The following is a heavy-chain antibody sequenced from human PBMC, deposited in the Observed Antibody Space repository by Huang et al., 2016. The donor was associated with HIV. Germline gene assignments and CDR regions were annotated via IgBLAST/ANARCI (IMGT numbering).Heavy chain of an antibody. CDR2: IYWDNEE. D-gene: IGHD6-13*01. V-gene: IGHV2-5*02. J-gene: IGHJ4*02. Sequence: QITLKESGPTLVKPTQTLTLTCTFSGFSLTSSGVAVGWIRQPPGKDLEWLALIYWDNEERFSPSLKTRLTITKDTPKNEVVLTMTNMDPVDTATYYCVHRLRYGKWYVDYWGQGVLVTVSS. CDR1: GFSLTSSGVA. CDR3: VHRLRYGKWYVDY.